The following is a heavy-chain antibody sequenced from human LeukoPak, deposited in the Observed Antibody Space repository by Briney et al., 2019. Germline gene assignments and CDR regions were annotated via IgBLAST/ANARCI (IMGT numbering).Heavy chain of an antibody. J-gene: IGHJ4*02. D-gene: IGHD6-19*01. Sequence: GGSLRLSCAASGFTFSTYYMTWVCQAPGKGLEWVANIKQDGSQKYYVDSVQGRFTISRDNAKNSLYLQMNSLRAEDTAVYYCAAQRAVGFDYWGQGTLVTVSS. CDR1: GFTFSTYY. V-gene: IGHV3-7*01. CDR2: IKQDGSQK. CDR3: AAQRAVGFDY.